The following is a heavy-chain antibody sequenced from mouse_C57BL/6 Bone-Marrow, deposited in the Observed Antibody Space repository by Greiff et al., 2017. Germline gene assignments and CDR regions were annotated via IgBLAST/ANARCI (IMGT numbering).Heavy chain of an antibody. Sequence: EVLLVESGGGLVQPKGSLKLSCAASGFSFNTYAMNWVRQAPGQGLEWVARIRSKSNNYATYYADSVKDRFTISRDDSESMLYLQMNNLKTEDTAMYYCVRDYYGSSYWFAYWGQGTLVTVSA. CDR3: VRDYYGSSYWFAY. D-gene: IGHD1-1*01. CDR1: GFSFNTYA. V-gene: IGHV10-1*01. J-gene: IGHJ3*01. CDR2: IRSKSNNYAT.